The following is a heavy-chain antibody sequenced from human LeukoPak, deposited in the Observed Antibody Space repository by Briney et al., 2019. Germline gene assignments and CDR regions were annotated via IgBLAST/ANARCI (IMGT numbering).Heavy chain of an antibody. J-gene: IGHJ3*02. D-gene: IGHD1-1*01. CDR2: IRFDGSYN. V-gene: IGHV3-30*02. Sequence: GGSLRLSCAASVFTFSSYGMHWVRRAPGKGLEWVAFIRFDGSYNYNVYSVKGRFTISRDNSKNTLYLQMNSLRAEDTAVYYCATAPPDRVERDAFDIWGQGTMVTVSS. CDR1: VFTFSSYG. CDR3: ATAPPDRVERDAFDI.